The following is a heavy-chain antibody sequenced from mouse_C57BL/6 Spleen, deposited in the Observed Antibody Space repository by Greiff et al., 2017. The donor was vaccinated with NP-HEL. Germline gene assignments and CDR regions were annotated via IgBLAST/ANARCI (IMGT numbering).Heavy chain of an antibody. V-gene: IGHV1-19*01. Sequence: EVQLQQSGPVLVKPGASVKMSCKASGYTFTDYYMNWVKQSHGKSLEWIGVINPYNGGTSYNQKFKGKATLTVDKSSSTAYMELNSLTSEDSAVYYCASPYYSKEGWYFDVWGTGTTVTVSS. CDR2: INPYNGGT. D-gene: IGHD2-5*01. J-gene: IGHJ1*03. CDR1: GYTFTDYY. CDR3: ASPYYSKEGWYFDV.